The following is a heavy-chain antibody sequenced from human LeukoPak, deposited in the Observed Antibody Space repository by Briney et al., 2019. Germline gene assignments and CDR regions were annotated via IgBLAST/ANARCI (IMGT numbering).Heavy chain of an antibody. D-gene: IGHD3-9*01. V-gene: IGHV4-30-2*01. CDR1: GGSISSGGYS. Sequence: SETLSLTCAVSGGSISSGGYSWSWIRQPPGKGLEWIGYIYHSGSTYYNPSLKSRVTISVDRSKNQFSLKLSSVTAADTAVYYCARDRARSSDILTGYYYYYGMDVWGKGTTVTVPS. CDR2: IYHSGST. CDR3: ARDRARSSDILTGYYYYYGMDV. J-gene: IGHJ6*04.